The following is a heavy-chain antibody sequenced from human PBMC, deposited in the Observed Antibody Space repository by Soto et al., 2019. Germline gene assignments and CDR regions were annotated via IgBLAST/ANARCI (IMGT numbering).Heavy chain of an antibody. CDR2: VDASGNT. CDR3: XXXVGGSVVPXWFDP. D-gene: IGHD3-22*01. Sequence: QVQLQESGPGLVKASETLSLSCTVSGHSISADYWSWIRQPAGKRLEWIGRVDASGNTNYNPSLKSRVTMXXDTSKNQFFLKXXSXXXXXXXXXXXXXXVGGSVVPXWFDPWGQ. CDR1: GHSISADY. J-gene: IGHJ5*02. V-gene: IGHV4-4*07.